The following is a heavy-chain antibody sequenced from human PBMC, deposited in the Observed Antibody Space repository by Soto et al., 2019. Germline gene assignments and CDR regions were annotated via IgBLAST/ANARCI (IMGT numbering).Heavy chain of an antibody. J-gene: IGHJ2*01. CDR2: ISYDGRNK. CDR1: GFTFSSYG. D-gene: IGHD5-18*01. V-gene: IGHV3-30*18. Sequence: QVQLVESGGGVVQPGRSLRLSCAASGFTFSSYGMHWVRQAPGKGLEWVAVISYDGRNKYYADSVKGRFNISRDNSRNTMDLQMNCLRAEDTAMYYCEKDESNSLRYFDLWGRGTLVTVSS. CDR3: EKDESNSLRYFDL.